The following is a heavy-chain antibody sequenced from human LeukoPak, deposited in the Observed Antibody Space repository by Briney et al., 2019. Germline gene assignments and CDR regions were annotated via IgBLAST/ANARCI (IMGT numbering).Heavy chain of an antibody. V-gene: IGHV3-33*01. CDR3: ARGPLDGSGLYYFDY. Sequence: PGRSLRLSCAASGFTLSSYGMHWVRQAPGKGLEWVAVIWYDGSNKYYADSVKGRFTISRDNSKNTLYLQMNSLRAEDTAVYYCARGPLDGSGLYYFDYWGQGTLVTVSS. D-gene: IGHD3-10*01. CDR1: GFTLSSYG. CDR2: IWYDGSNK. J-gene: IGHJ4*02.